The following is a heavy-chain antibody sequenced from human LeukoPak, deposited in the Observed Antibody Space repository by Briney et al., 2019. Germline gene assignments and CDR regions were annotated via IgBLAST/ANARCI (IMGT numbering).Heavy chain of an antibody. V-gene: IGHV4-59*12. CDR3: ARGGPAATLGGDSFDL. CDR1: GGSISSYY. CDR2: IWQNGYT. D-gene: IGHD2-15*01. Sequence: PSETLSLTCTVSGGSISSYYWSWIRQPPGKGLEWIGYIWQNGYTYYSPFLPGRVSISVDKSKNSFSLSLTSLTAADTAVYFCARGGPAATLGGDSFDLWGQGTMVTVSS. J-gene: IGHJ3*01.